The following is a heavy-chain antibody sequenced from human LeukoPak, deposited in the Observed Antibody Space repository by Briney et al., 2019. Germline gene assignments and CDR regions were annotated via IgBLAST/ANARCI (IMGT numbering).Heavy chain of an antibody. CDR3: ASSLAVAGTGGWFDP. V-gene: IGHV3-21*01. CDR2: ISSSSTYI. Sequence: PGGSLRLSCAASGFTFSSYSMNWVRQAPGKGLEWVSSISSSSTYIYYADSVKGRFIISRDNAKNSLFLQMNSLRAEDTAVYYCASSLAVAGTGGWFDPWGQGNLVTVSS. CDR1: GFTFSSYS. J-gene: IGHJ5*02. D-gene: IGHD6-13*01.